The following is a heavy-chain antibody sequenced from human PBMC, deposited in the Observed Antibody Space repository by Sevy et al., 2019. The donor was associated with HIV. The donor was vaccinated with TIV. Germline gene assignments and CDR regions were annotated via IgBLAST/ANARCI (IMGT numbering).Heavy chain of an antibody. Sequence: GGSLRLSCAASGFTFSGYAMSWVRQAPGKGLEWVSAISGKGGSTHYADSVEGRFTISRDNSKNTLYLQMNSLRAEDTAVYYCAKGLETRLYYYYGMDVWGQGTTVTVSS. CDR2: ISGKGGST. J-gene: IGHJ6*02. CDR1: GFTFSGYA. CDR3: AKGLETRLYYYYGMDV. V-gene: IGHV3-23*01. D-gene: IGHD3-3*01.